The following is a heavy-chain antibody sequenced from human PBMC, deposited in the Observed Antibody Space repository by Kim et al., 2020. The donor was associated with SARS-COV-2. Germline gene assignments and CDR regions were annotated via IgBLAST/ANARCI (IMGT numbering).Heavy chain of an antibody. J-gene: IGHJ6*02. CDR1: GFTFSSYA. CDR2: ISYDGSNK. CDR3: ARDPMITFGGVIAIGYYYYSMDD. Sequence: GGSLRLSCAASGFTFSSYAMHWVRQAPGKGLEWVAVISYDGSNKYYADSVKGRFTISRDNSKNTLYLQMNSLRAEETAVYYCARDPMITFGGVIAIGYYYYSMDDWGQGTKVTISS. D-gene: IGHD3-16*02. V-gene: IGHV3-30*04.